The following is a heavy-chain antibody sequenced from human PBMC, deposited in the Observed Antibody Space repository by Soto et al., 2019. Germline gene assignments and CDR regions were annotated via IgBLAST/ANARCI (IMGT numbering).Heavy chain of an antibody. CDR3: TTDGSFGGVVVAFQC. CDR2: IKSRAAGGAI. D-gene: IGHD3-10*01. CDR1: GFSFRDAW. V-gene: IGHV3-15*07. J-gene: IGHJ3*01. Sequence: VQMVESGGGQVKPGGSLSLSCAVSGFSFRDAWMNWVRQAPGKGLEWVGRIKSRAAGGAIDYAAPVKGSFTTSRDHSEDTLYLQINSLKTEYTAMYYCTTDGSFGGVVVAFQCWGQGTKVSVSS.